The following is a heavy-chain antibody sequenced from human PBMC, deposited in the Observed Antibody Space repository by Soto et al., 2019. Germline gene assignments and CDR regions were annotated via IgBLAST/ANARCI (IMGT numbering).Heavy chain of an antibody. J-gene: IGHJ3*02. CDR2: LYDVDGT. D-gene: IGHD1-1*01. Sequence: DVQLVASGGGLIQPGGSLRLSCAALGLTVRGKKYITLVRQAPGKGLEWVSALYDVDGTYYADSAKGRFTISRDNSNPIIYLKKNSLGPDDTAAYYCASWVERKDDYEIWRLGQMVTVSP. V-gene: IGHV3-53*01. CDR1: GLTVRGKKY. CDR3: ASWVERKDDYEI.